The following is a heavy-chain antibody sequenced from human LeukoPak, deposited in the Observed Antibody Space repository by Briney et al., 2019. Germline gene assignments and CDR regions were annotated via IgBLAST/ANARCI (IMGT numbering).Heavy chain of an antibody. Sequence: SETLSLTCTVSGGSISSYYWSWIRQPAGKGLEWIGRIYTSGSTNYNPSLKSRVTMPVDTSKNQFSLKLSSVTAADTAVYYCARDRSVVVVAATLNWFDPWGQGTLVTVSS. CDR2: IYTSGST. CDR3: ARDRSVVVVAATLNWFDP. V-gene: IGHV4-4*07. J-gene: IGHJ5*02. D-gene: IGHD2-15*01. CDR1: GGSISSYY.